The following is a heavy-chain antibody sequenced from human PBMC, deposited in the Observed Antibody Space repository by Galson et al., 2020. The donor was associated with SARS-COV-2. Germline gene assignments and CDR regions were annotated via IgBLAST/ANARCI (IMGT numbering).Heavy chain of an antibody. J-gene: IGHJ5*02. Sequence: SETLSLTCAVSGDSITSGGYYWSWIRQLPGKGLEWIGYIYYTGHTSYNPSLRSRLSMSVDTSTNHFSMKLSSVTVAVTAVYFCAREGLVTPAATLGQGTVGTVSS. CDR2: IYYTGHT. V-gene: IGHV4-31*11. CDR1: GDSITSGGYY. CDR3: AREGLVTPAAT. D-gene: IGHD2-2*01.